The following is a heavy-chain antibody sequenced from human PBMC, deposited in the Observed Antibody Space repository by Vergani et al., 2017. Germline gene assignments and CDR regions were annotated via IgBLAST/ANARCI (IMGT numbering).Heavy chain of an antibody. CDR2: INSDGDST. CDR3: ARDQGFGYKTSYGMNV. Sequence: VQLVESGGGLVQPGGSLRLSCTASGFTFSNYWMQWVRQAPGKGLMWVSRINSDGDSTSYADSVKGRFTISRDNAKNTLYLQMDSLRAEDTAVYYCARDQGFGYKTSYGMNVWGQGTTVTVSS. V-gene: IGHV3-74*01. CDR1: GFTFSNYW. D-gene: IGHD3-10*01. J-gene: IGHJ6*02.